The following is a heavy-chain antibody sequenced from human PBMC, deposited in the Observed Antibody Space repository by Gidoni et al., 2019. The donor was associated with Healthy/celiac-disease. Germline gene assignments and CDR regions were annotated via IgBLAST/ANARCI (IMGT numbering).Heavy chain of an antibody. Sequence: EVQLLESGGGLVQPGGSLRLSCAASGFPFSSYAMSWVRQAPGKGLEWVSAISGSGGSTYYADSVKGRFTISRDNSKNTLYLQMNSLRAEDTAVYYCAKDPVATLGSGWFDPWGQGTLVTVSS. V-gene: IGHV3-23*01. CDR2: ISGSGGST. D-gene: IGHD5-12*01. CDR1: GFPFSSYA. J-gene: IGHJ5*02. CDR3: AKDPVATLGSGWFDP.